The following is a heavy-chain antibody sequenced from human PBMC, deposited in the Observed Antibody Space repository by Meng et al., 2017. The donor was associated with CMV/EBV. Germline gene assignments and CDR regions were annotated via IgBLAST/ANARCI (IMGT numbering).Heavy chain of an antibody. Sequence: GGSLRLSCAASGFTFSSYAMHWVRQAPGKGLEWVAVISYDGSNKYYADSVKGRFTISRDNSKNTLYLQMNSLRAEDTAVYYCARAGVGYYPYGFDYWGQGTLVTVSS. CDR2: ISYDGSNK. J-gene: IGHJ4*02. V-gene: IGHV3-30*04. CDR3: ARAGVGYYPYGFDY. CDR1: GFTFSSYA. D-gene: IGHD3-3*01.